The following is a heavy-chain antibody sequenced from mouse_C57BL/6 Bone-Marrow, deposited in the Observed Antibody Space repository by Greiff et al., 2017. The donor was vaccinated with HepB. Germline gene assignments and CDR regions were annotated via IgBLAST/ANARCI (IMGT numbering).Heavy chain of an antibody. J-gene: IGHJ1*03. Sequence: VQLQQPGAELVKPGASVKLSCKASGYTFTSYWMQWVKQRPGQGLEWIGEIDPSDSYTNYNQQFKGKATLTVDTSSSTAYMQLSSLTSEDSAVYYCARPSGRYFDVWGTGTTVTVSS. CDR2: IDPSDSYT. V-gene: IGHV1-50*01. CDR3: ARPSGRYFDV. CDR1: GYTFTSYW.